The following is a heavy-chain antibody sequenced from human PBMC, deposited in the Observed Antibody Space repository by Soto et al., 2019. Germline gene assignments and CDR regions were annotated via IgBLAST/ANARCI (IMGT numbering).Heavy chain of an antibody. CDR1: GVTFSNHA. CDR3: AKGSYHYDSRVSDYYFFNMDV. D-gene: IGHD3-22*01. Sequence: SVKVSCEASGVTFSNHAISWVRQAPGQGLEWMGGVIPILGIAYYAQKFQGRVTITADMSTSTAYMEESSLRSDDTAVYFCAKGSYHYDSRVSDYYFFNMDVWGQGTTVTVSS. CDR2: VIPILGIA. V-gene: IGHV1-69*10. J-gene: IGHJ6*02.